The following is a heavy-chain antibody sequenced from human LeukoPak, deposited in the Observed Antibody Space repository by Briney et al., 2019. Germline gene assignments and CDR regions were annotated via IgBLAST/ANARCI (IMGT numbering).Heavy chain of an antibody. D-gene: IGHD2/OR15-2a*01. V-gene: IGHV4-59*08. CDR1: GGSFSGYY. J-gene: IGHJ4*02. CDR2: ISDIGSI. CDR3: AGHHPRNTVDF. Sequence: SETLSLTCAVYGGSFSGYYWSWIRQPPGKGLEWIAYISDIGSINYNPSLKSRVTISLDTSKNQFSLKLSSVTAADTAVYYCAGHHPRNTVDFWGQGTLVTVSS.